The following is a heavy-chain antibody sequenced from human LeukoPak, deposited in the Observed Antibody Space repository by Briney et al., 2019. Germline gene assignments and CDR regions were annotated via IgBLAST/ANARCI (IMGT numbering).Heavy chain of an antibody. Sequence: SVKVSCKASGGTFSSYAISWVRQAPGQGLEWMGGIIPIFGTANYAQKFQGRVTITADESTSTAYMELSSLRSEDTAVYYCARTYYYDSSGYDNWFDPWGQGTLVTVSS. CDR3: ARTYYYDSSGYDNWFDP. CDR2: IIPIFGTA. V-gene: IGHV1-69*01. CDR1: GGTFSSYA. D-gene: IGHD3-22*01. J-gene: IGHJ5*02.